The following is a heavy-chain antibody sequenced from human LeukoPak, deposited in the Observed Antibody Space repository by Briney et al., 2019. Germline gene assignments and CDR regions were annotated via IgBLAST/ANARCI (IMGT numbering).Heavy chain of an antibody. D-gene: IGHD3-10*01. CDR1: GFTFSSYN. V-gene: IGHV3-48*01. CDR3: AKGGLITIKDY. CDR2: ISSSSSTI. J-gene: IGHJ4*02. Sequence: GGSLRLSCSASGFTFSSYNMNWVRQAPGKGLEWVSYISSSSSTIYYADSVKGRFTISRDNAKNSLYLQMNSLRAEDTAVYYCAKGGLITIKDYWGKGTLVTVSS.